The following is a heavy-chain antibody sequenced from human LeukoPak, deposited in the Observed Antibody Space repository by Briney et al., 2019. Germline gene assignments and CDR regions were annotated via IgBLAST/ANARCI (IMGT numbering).Heavy chain of an antibody. CDR3: ATDFYDST. V-gene: IGHV3-15*07. CDR1: GFTFSNAW. J-gene: IGHJ5*02. Sequence: GGSLRLSCATSGFTFSNAWMNWVRQAPGKGLEWVGCIRSNSDGGTIDYAAPVKGRFTLSRDDSKTTLHLQMNSLQAEDTAVYYCATDFYDSTWGQGTLVTVSS. D-gene: IGHD3-22*01. CDR2: IRSNSDGGTI.